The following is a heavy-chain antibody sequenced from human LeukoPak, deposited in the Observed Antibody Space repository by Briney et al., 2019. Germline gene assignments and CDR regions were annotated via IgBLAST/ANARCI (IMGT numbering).Heavy chain of an antibody. CDR1: GYTFTGYY. D-gene: IGHD3-10*01. Sequence: ASVKVSCKASGYTFTGYYMHWVRQAPGQRLEWMGWINAGNGNTKYSQNFQGRVTITRDSSASTAYMDLSSLRSEDTAVYYCAKAIWIRGNYYFDYWGQGTQVTVSS. CDR2: INAGNGNT. J-gene: IGHJ4*02. V-gene: IGHV1-3*01. CDR3: AKAIWIRGNYYFDY.